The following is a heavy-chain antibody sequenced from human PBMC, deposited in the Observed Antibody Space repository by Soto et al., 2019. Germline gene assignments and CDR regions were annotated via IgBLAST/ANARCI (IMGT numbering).Heavy chain of an antibody. Sequence: GSLRLSCAASGFTFSNYWMNWVRQVPGKGLEWVASIKQHGSEEQYMDSVKGRFMISRDNAKDSLYLQVSSLRVEDSAVYYCARSRIEVAGTGGFDIWGQGTMVTVSS. CDR3: ARSRIEVAGTGGFDI. D-gene: IGHD6-19*01. CDR2: IKQHGSEE. CDR1: GFTFSNYW. J-gene: IGHJ3*02. V-gene: IGHV3-7*01.